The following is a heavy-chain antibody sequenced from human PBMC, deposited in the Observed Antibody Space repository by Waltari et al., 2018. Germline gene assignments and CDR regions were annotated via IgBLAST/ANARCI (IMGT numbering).Heavy chain of an antibody. V-gene: IGHV4-34*01. CDR2: INHSGST. Sequence: QVQLQQWGAGLLKPSETLSLTCAVSGASFSCYYWSWNRQPPRKGLEWIGEINHSGSTNYNPSLKSRVTISVDTSKNQFSLKLSSVTAADTAVYYCARGRTYSSSSASDYWGQGTLVTVSS. D-gene: IGHD6-6*01. CDR1: GASFSCYY. CDR3: ARGRTYSSSSASDY. J-gene: IGHJ4*02.